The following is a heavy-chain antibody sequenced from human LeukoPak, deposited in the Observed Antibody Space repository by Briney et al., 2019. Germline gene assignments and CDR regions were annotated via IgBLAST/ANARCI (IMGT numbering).Heavy chain of an antibody. J-gene: IGHJ6*03. CDR1: GGSISSYY. CDR2: IYTSGST. V-gene: IGHV4-4*07. CDR3: ARDGYCSGGSCYSVYYYYYYMDV. Sequence: PSETLSLTCTVSGGSISSYYWSWIRQPAGKGLEWIGRIYTSGSTNYNPSLKSRVTMSVDTSKNRFSLKLSSVTAADTAVYYCARDGYCSGGSCYSVYYYYYYMDVWGKGTTVTVSS. D-gene: IGHD2-15*01.